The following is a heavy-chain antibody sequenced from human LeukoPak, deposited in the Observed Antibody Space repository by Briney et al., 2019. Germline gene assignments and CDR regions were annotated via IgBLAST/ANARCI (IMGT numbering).Heavy chain of an antibody. CDR3: ARGWPRRSIAVAGSGDLDY. J-gene: IGHJ4*02. CDR1: GGSFSGYY. Sequence: KPSETLSLTCAVYGGSFSGYYWSWIRQPPGKGLEWIGEINHSGSTNYNPSLKSRVTMSVDTSKNQFSLKLSSVTAADTAVYYCARGWPRRSIAVAGSGDLDYWGQGTLVTVSS. D-gene: IGHD6-19*01. CDR2: INHSGST. V-gene: IGHV4-34*01.